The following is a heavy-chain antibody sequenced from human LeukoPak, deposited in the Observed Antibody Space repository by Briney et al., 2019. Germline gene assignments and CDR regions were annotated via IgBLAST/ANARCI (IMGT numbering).Heavy chain of an antibody. J-gene: IGHJ4*02. Sequence: SVKVSCKASGGTFSSYAISWVRQAPGQGLEWMGGIIPIFGTANYAQKFQGRVTITADESTSTAYMELSSLRSEDTAVYYCARDIPTGNMGDYWGQGILVTVSS. CDR2: IIPIFGTA. CDR3: ARDIPTGNMGDY. CDR1: GGTFSSYA. V-gene: IGHV1-69*13. D-gene: IGHD1-1*01.